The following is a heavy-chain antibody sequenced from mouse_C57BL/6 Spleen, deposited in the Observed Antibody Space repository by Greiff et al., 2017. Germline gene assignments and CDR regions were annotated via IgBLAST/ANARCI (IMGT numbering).Heavy chain of an antibody. V-gene: IGHV1-50*01. CDR2: IDPSDSYT. CDR1: GYTFTSYW. Sequence: QVQLQQPGAELVKPGASVKLSCKASGYTFTSYWMQWVKQRPGQGLEWIGEIDPSDSYTNYNQKFKGKATLTVDTSSSTAYMQLSSLTSEDSAVYYCAREGRQLRLRGFDYWGQGTTLTVSS. D-gene: IGHD3-2*02. CDR3: AREGRQLRLRGFDY. J-gene: IGHJ2*01.